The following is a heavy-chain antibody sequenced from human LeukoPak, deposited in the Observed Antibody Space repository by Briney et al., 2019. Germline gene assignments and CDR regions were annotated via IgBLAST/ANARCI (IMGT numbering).Heavy chain of an antibody. J-gene: IGHJ4*02. D-gene: IGHD1-26*01. CDR3: TRARQRATGSYSSLDY. V-gene: IGHV1-2*02. CDR2: INPNSGGT. Sequence: ASVKVSCKASGYTFSDYFIHWVRQAPGQGLEWMGWINPNSGGTDYAQKFQGRVTMTRDTSISTAYMELSRLTPDDTAVYYCTRARQRATGSYSSLDYWGQGTLATVSS. CDR1: GYTFSDYF.